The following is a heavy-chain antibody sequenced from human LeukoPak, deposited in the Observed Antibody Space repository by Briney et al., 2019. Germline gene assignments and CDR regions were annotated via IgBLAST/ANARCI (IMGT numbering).Heavy chain of an antibody. CDR3: ARGRGGA. J-gene: IGHJ5*02. CDR1: GVAVNSYF. CDR2: ISSEGFI. V-gene: IGHV3-53*01. Sequence: GGSLRLSCAVAGVAVNSYFMGWVRQAPGRGLEWVSLISSEGFIYYADSVKGGFTISRDNSKNTLYLQMSSLRAEDTASYFCARGRGGAWGRGALVTVS. D-gene: IGHD2-15*01.